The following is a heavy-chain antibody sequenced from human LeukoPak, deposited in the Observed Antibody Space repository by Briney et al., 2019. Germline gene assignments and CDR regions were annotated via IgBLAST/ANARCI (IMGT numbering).Heavy chain of an antibody. D-gene: IGHD4-17*01. CDR2: IYTSGST. CDR3: ARYGDYLDAFDI. Sequence: SETLSLTCAVSGYSINSGYYWSWIRQPAGKGLEWIGRIYTSGSTNYNPSLKSRVTISVDTSKNQFSLKLSSVTAADTAVYYCARYGDYLDAFDIWGQGTMVTVS. V-gene: IGHV4-61*02. J-gene: IGHJ3*02. CDR1: GYSINSGYY.